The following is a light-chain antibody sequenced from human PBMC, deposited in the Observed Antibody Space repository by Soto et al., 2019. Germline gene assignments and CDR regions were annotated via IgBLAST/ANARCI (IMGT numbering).Light chain of an antibody. J-gene: IGKJ5*01. V-gene: IGKV1-33*01. Sequence: IQMTQSPSSLSASVGDRVTITCQATQDIRKYLNWYQHKPGKAPKLLIYEASSLETGVPTRFSGSGSGTDFTLTISSLQPEDFATYYCQQYDNLPLIFGQGTRLEIK. CDR1: QDIRKY. CDR2: EAS. CDR3: QQYDNLPLI.